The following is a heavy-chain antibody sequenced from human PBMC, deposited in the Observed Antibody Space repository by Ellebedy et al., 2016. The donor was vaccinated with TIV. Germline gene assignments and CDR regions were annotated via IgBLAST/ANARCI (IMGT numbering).Heavy chain of an antibody. Sequence: MPSETLSLTCTVPGGSISSGDYYWSWIRQPPGKGLEWIGSIYYSGSTYYNPSLKSRVTISVDTSKNQFSLKLSSVTAADTAVYYCASLSDSSSWYSPNNWFDPWGQGTLVTVSS. J-gene: IGHJ5*02. CDR1: GGSISSGDYY. CDR2: IYYSGST. V-gene: IGHV4-39*01. D-gene: IGHD6-13*01. CDR3: ASLSDSSSWYSPNNWFDP.